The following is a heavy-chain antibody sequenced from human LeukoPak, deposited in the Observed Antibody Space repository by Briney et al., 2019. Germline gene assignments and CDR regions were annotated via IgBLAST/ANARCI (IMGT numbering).Heavy chain of an antibody. CDR3: ARAPSEIGGYYPEYFRH. Sequence: GGSLRLSCAASGFTFSNYWMHWVRQAPGKGLVWVSRIKRDGSTRYADSVKGRFTISRDNAKNTVSLQMTSLRAEDTGVYYCARAPSEIGGYYPEYFRHWGQGTLVIVSS. V-gene: IGHV3-74*01. CDR1: GFTFSNYW. D-gene: IGHD3-22*01. J-gene: IGHJ1*01. CDR2: IKRDGST.